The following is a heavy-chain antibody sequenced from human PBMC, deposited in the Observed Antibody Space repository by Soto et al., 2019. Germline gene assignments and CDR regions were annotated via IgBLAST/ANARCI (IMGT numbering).Heavy chain of an antibody. D-gene: IGHD7-27*01. J-gene: IGHJ4*02. CDR2: INHSGST. V-gene: IGHV4-34*01. CDR3: ARGWGRIFDY. CDR1: GGSFSGYY. Sequence: QVQLQQWGAGLLKPSETLSLTCAVYGGSFSGYYWNWIRQPPGKGLEWIGEINHSGSTNYNPSLKGPVTISVDTSKNQFSLKLGSGAGAGTAVYYCARGWGRIFDYWGQGTLVTVSS.